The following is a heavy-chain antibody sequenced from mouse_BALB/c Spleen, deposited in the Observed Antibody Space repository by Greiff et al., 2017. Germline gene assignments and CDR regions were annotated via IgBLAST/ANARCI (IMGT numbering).Heavy chain of an antibody. CDR2: IYPGSGST. CDR1: GYTFTSYW. CDR3: TRDSSGYYAMDY. J-gene: IGHJ4*01. V-gene: IGHV1S22*01. D-gene: IGHD3-2*01. Sequence: LQQPGSELVRPGASVKLSCKASGYTFTSYWMHWVKQRHGQGLEWIGNIYPGSGSTNYDEKFKSKGTLTVDTSSSTAYMHLSSLTSEDSAVYYCTRDSSGYYAMDYWGQGTSVTVSS.